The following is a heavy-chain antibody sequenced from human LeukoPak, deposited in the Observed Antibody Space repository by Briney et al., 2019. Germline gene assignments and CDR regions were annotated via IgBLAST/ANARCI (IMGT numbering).Heavy chain of an antibody. Sequence: GGSLRLSCAASGFTFISYAMSWVRQAPGKGLAWVSGADGDGGTTTYADSVKGRFTISRDNAKNTLYLQMNSLKAEDTAVYYCTRDWRNGGMDVWGQGTTVTVSS. CDR3: TRDWRNGGMDV. CDR2: ADGDGGTT. J-gene: IGHJ6*02. D-gene: IGHD3-3*01. CDR1: GFTFISYA. V-gene: IGHV3-74*01.